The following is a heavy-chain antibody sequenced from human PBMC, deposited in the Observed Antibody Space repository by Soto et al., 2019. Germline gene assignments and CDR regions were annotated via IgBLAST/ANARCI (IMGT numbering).Heavy chain of an antibody. J-gene: IGHJ3*02. CDR3: AKDWVITFGGDAFDI. Sequence: GGSLRLSCAASGFTFRSYAMSWVRQAPGKGLEWVSGITGSGGRTYYADSVKGRFTISRDNSKNTLYLHMNSLRAEDTAVYYCAKDWVITFGGDAFDIWGQGTMVTVSS. D-gene: IGHD3-16*01. CDR1: GFTFRSYA. V-gene: IGHV3-23*01. CDR2: ITGSGGRT.